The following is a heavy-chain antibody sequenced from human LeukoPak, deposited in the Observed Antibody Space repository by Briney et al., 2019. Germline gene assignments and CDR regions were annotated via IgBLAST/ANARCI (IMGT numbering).Heavy chain of an antibody. Sequence: GGSLRLSCAASGFTFSSYAMSWVRQAPGKGLEWVSAISGSGGSTYYADSVKGRFTISRNNAKNSLYLQMNSLRAEDTAVYYCASRGEYYYDSSGYYLVDYWGQGTLVTVSS. J-gene: IGHJ4*02. CDR1: GFTFSSYA. CDR3: ASRGEYYYDSSGYYLVDY. D-gene: IGHD3-22*01. V-gene: IGHV3-23*01. CDR2: ISGSGGST.